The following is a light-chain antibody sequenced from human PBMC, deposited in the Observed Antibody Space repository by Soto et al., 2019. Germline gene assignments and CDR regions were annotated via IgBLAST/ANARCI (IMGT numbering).Light chain of an antibody. J-gene: IGKJ1*01. CDR2: GAS. CDR3: QQYSDWPRT. V-gene: IGKV3-15*01. CDR1: QTVSRN. Sequence: EIVMTQSPATLSVTRGERATLSCRASQTVSRNLAWYQQKPGQAPRLLIYGASTRATGIPARFSGSGSGTEFTLTISSLQSEDFAVYYCQQYSDWPRTFGQGTKVEIK.